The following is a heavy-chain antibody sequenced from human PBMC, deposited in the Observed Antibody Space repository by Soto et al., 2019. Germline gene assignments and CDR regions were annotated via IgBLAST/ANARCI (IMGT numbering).Heavy chain of an antibody. CDR2: VSASGTAT. Sequence: GGSLRLSCAASGFAFSTCDIHWVRQAPGKGPEWVSRVSASGTATNYADSVKGRFTISRDNSKNTVYLQMNSLRVEDTALYFRAVNDWFDSWGQGTLVTVSS. J-gene: IGHJ5*01. CDR1: GFAFSTCD. V-gene: IGHV3-23*01. CDR3: AVNDWFDS.